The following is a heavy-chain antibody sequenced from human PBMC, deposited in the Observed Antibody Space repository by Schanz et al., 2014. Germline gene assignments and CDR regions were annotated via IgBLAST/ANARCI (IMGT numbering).Heavy chain of an antibody. Sequence: EMQLLESGGGLAQPGGSLRLSCAASGFTFSSYAMSWVRQAPGKGLEWVSAISGGGGTTYYADSVKGRFTISRDNSKNTLYLQMNSLRAEDTAVYYCAKDRSWDYDSSGYFDYWGQGTLVTVSS. CDR2: ISGGGGTT. D-gene: IGHD3-22*01. CDR3: AKDRSWDYDSSGYFDY. J-gene: IGHJ4*02. CDR1: GFTFSSYA. V-gene: IGHV3-23*01.